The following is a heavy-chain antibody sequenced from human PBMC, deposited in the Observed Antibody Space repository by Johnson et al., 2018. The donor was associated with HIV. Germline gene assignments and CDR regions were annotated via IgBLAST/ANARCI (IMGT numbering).Heavy chain of an antibody. CDR3: AKDAQGPLVLGAFDI. Sequence: VQLVESGGVVVQPGGSLRLSCAASGFTFDDYTMHWVRQAPGKGLEWVSLISWDGGSTYYADSVKGRFTISRDNSKNSLYLQMNSLRTEDTALDYCAKDAQGPLVLGAFDIWGQGTMVTVSS. CDR2: ISWDGGST. CDR1: GFTFDDYT. D-gene: IGHD1-26*01. J-gene: IGHJ3*02. V-gene: IGHV3-43*01.